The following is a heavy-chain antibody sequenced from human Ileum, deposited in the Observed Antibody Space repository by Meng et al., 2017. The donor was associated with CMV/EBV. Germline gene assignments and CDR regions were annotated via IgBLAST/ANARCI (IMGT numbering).Heavy chain of an antibody. CDR2: IFFSGNT. CDR3: ARFRIAALGNLFDP. D-gene: IGHD6-13*01. V-gene: IGHV4-30-4*08. J-gene: IGHJ5*02. Sequence: QVQVQESGPGLVKPSQTLSLSCTVSGASSSSGDYYWSWIRQPPGKGLEWIGYIFFSGNTYYNPSLNNRVIISIDTPRNQFSLKVDSVTAADTAVYYCARFRIAALGNLFDPWGHGTLVTVSS. CDR1: GASSSSGDYY.